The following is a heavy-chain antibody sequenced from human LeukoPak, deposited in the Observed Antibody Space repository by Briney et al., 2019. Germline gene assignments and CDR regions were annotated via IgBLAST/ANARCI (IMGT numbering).Heavy chain of an antibody. CDR3: AKVDYYGSGTYNYFDY. D-gene: IGHD3-10*01. Sequence: GGSLRLSCAASGFTFSSYGMHWVRQAPGKGLEWVAVISYDGNNKYYADSVKGRFTISRDNSMNTLYLQMSSLRAEDTAVYYCAKVDYYGSGTYNYFDYWGQGTLLTVSS. CDR2: ISYDGNNK. CDR1: GFTFSSYG. J-gene: IGHJ4*02. V-gene: IGHV3-30*18.